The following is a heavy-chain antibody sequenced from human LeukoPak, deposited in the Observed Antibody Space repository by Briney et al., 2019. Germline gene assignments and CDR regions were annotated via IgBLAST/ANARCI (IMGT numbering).Heavy chain of an antibody. CDR1: GGSISSYY. V-gene: IGHV4-59*12. D-gene: IGHD3-10*01. CDR2: IYYSGST. J-gene: IGHJ6*03. Sequence: NPSETLSLTCTVSGGSISSYYWSWIRQPPGKGLEWIGYIYYSGSTNYNPSLKSRVTISVDTSKNQFSLKLSSVTAADTAVYYCARGQWYYASTHTRYMDVWGKGTTVTVSS. CDR3: ARGQWYYASTHTRYMDV.